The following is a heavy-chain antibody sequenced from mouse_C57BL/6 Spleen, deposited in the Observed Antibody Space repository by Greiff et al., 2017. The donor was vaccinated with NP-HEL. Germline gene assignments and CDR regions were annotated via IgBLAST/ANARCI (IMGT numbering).Heavy chain of an antibody. D-gene: IGHD2-5*01. Sequence: VQLQQSGPELVKPGASVKMSCEASGYTFTDYNMHWVKQSHGKSLEWIGYINPNNGGTSYNQKFKGKATLTVNKSSSTAYMELRSLTSEDSAVYYCARFAYYSNLDYWGQGTTLTVSS. CDR2: INPNNGGT. J-gene: IGHJ2*01. V-gene: IGHV1-22*01. CDR3: ARFAYYSNLDY. CDR1: GYTFTDYN.